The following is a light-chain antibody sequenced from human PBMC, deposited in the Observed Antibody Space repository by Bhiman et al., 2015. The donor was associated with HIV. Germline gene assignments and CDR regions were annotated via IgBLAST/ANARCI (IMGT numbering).Light chain of an antibody. CDR3: CSYAVTSTYV. J-gene: IGLJ1*01. CDR1: SSNIGSHK. CDR2: RNN. Sequence: QLVLTQPPSASGTPGQTVSISCSGSSSNIGSHKVNWYQHLPGTAPKLLIYRNNQWPSGIPDRFSGSKSGTSASLAISGLQAEDEAEYYCCSYAVTSTYVFGSGTRVTVL. V-gene: IGLV1-44*01.